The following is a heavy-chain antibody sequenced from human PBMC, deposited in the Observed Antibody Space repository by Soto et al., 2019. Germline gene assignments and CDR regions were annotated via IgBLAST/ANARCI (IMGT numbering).Heavy chain of an antibody. CDR1: GFTFSSYG. J-gene: IGHJ5*02. CDR3: ARDGAGSGWFDP. CDR2: ITISSSYI. Sequence: PGGSLRLSCAASGFTFSSYGMHWVRQAPGKGLEWVSSITISSSYIHYADSVKGRFTSSRDNAKNSLYLQMNSLRVEDTAVYYCARDGAGSGWFDPWGQGTLVTVSS. D-gene: IGHD6-19*01. V-gene: IGHV3-21*01.